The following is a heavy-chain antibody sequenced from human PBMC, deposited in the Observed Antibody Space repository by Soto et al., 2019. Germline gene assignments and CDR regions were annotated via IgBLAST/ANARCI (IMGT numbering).Heavy chain of an antibody. J-gene: IGHJ4*02. D-gene: IGHD1-26*01. CDR3: AGLYSGRYDY. CDR2: IIPIFGTA. V-gene: IGHV1-69*13. CDR1: GGTFSSYA. Sequence: GASVKVSCKASGGTFSSYAISWVRQAPGQGLEWMGGIIPIFGTANYAQKFQGRVTITADESTSTAYMELSSLRSEDTAVYYCAGLYSGRYDYWGQGTLVTVSS.